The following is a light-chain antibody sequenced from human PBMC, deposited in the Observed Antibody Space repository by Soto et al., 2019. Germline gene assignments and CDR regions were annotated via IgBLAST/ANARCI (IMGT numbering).Light chain of an antibody. CDR3: QQYNSWPPIT. CDR2: GAS. V-gene: IGKV3-15*01. CDR1: RTVAGNY. J-gene: IGKJ5*01. Sequence: EVVLTQSPGTLSLSPGERATLSCRASRTVAGNYLAWYHQKPGQAPRLLIYGASTRATGIPARFSGSGSLTEFTLTISSLQSEDFAVYYCQQYNSWPPITFGQGTRLEIK.